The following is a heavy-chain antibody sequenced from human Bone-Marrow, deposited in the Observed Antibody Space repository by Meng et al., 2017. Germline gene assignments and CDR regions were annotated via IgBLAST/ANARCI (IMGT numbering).Heavy chain of an antibody. J-gene: IGHJ4*02. CDR1: GFTFDDYG. CDR2: FNWNGDNT. D-gene: IGHD3-22*01. CDR3: ARSYDSSGYFYFDY. V-gene: IGHV3-20*04. Sequence: LSLTCAASGFTFDDYGMSWVRQVPGKGLEWVSGFNWNGDNTGYADSVKGRFTISRDNAKNSLYLQMNSLRAEDTALYYCARSYDSSGYFYFDYWGLGTLVTVSS.